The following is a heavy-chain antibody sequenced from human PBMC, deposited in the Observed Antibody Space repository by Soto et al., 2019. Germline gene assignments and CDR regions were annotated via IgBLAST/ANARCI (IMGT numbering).Heavy chain of an antibody. V-gene: IGHV1-18*01. CDR3: ARFGEFTDAFDI. D-gene: IGHD3-10*01. CDR1: GYTFTSYG. Sequence: ASVKVSCKASGYTFTSYGISWVRQAPGQGLEWMGWISAYNGNTNYAQKLQGRVTMTTDTSTSTAYMELSSLRSEDTAVYYCARFGEFTDAFDIWGQGTMVTVSS. CDR2: ISAYNGNT. J-gene: IGHJ3*02.